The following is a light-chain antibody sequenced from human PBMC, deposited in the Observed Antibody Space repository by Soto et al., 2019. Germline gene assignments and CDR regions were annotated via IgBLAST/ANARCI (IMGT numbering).Light chain of an antibody. V-gene: IGKV3-15*01. CDR3: QQYNNWPIT. Sequence: EIVMTQSPATLSVSRVERGTLSCRASQSVGSNLAWYQQKPGQAPRLLIYGASTRATGIPARFSGSGSGTEFTLTISSLQSEDFAVYYCQQYNNWPITFGQGTRLEIK. CDR1: QSVGSN. J-gene: IGKJ5*01. CDR2: GAS.